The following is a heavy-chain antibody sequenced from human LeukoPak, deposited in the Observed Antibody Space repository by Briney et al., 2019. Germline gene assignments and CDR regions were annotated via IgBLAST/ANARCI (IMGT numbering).Heavy chain of an antibody. D-gene: IGHD3-10*01. CDR3: AKADSSGSYYKSTIGEIDY. J-gene: IGHJ4*02. CDR2: ISYDGSNK. V-gene: IGHV3-30*18. Sequence: GGSLRLSCAASGFTFSSYGMHWVRQAPGKGLEWVAVISYDGSNKYYADSVKGRFTISRDNSKNTLYLQMNSLRAEDTAVYYCAKADSSGSYYKSTIGEIDYWGQGTLVTVSS. CDR1: GFTFSSYG.